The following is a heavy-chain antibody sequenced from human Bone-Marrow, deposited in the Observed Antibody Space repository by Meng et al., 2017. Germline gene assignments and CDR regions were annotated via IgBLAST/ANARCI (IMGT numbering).Heavy chain of an antibody. CDR1: GYTFTSYD. J-gene: IGHJ5*02. CDR3: ARDLEVDTATNWFDP. D-gene: IGHD5-18*01. CDR2: INPSGGST. Sequence: QGLLVQVGAEGRPPGASLEVSCKASGYTFTSYDINWVRQAPGQGLEWMGIINPSGGSTSYAQKFQGRVTMTRDTSTSTVYMELSSLRSEDTAVYYCARDLEVDTATNWFDPWGQGTLVTVSS. V-gene: IGHV1-46*01.